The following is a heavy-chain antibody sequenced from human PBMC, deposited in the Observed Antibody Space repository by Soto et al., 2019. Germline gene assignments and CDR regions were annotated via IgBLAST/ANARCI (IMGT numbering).Heavy chain of an antibody. J-gene: IGHJ4*02. V-gene: IGHV3-33*01. CDR3: ARDHYSGYDFDY. CDR1: GFTFSSYG. Sequence: QVQLVESGGGVVQPGRSLRLSCAASGFTFSSYGMHWVRQAPGKGLEWVAVIWYDGSNKYYADSVKGRFTISRDNSKNTRYLQMNSLRAEDTAVYYCARDHYSGYDFDYWGQGTLVTVSS. D-gene: IGHD5-12*01. CDR2: IWYDGSNK.